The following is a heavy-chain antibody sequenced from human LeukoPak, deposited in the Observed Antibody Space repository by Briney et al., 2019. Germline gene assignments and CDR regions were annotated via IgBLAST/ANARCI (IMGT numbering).Heavy chain of an antibody. V-gene: IGHV3-21*01. CDR1: GFTFSSYG. Sequence: GGSLRLSCAASGFTFSSYGMNWVRQAPGKGLEWVSSISSSSSYIYYADSVKGRFTISRDNAKNSLYLQMNSLRAEDTAVYYCARGPRTNFDYWGQGTLVTVSS. D-gene: IGHD1-14*01. CDR2: ISSSSSYI. J-gene: IGHJ4*02. CDR3: ARGPRTNFDY.